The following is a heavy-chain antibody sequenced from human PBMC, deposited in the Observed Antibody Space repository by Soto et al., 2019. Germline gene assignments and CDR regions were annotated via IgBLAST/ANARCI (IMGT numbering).Heavy chain of an antibody. CDR2: IFQSGST. J-gene: IGHJ5*02. Sequence: SETLSLTCGVSGGTIRSPDWWTWVRQPPGKGLEWIGEIFQSGSTNYTPSLESRVTISVDKSKNQFSLTLTSVTAADTAVYFCARGRGRYSSGWSWFDPWGQGILVTVYS. V-gene: IGHV4-4*02. CDR1: GGTIRSPDW. D-gene: IGHD6-19*01. CDR3: ARGRGRYSSGWSWFDP.